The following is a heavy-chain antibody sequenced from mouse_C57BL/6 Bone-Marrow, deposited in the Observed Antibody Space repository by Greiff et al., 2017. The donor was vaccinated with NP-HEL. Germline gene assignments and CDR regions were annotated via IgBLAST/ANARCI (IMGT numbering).Heavy chain of an antibody. Sequence: VKQRTGQGLEWIGEIYPRSGNTYYNEKFKGKATLTADKSSSTAYMELRSLTSEDSAVYFCARSLLITAYWGQGTLVTVSA. D-gene: IGHD1-1*01. CDR2: IYPRSGNT. J-gene: IGHJ3*01. CDR3: ARSLLITAY. V-gene: IGHV1-81*01.